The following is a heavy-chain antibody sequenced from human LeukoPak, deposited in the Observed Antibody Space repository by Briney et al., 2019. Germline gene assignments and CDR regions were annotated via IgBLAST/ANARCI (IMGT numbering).Heavy chain of an antibody. J-gene: IGHJ1*01. V-gene: IGHV3-23*01. D-gene: IGHD2-2*02. CDR3: AKDQGYSGGYEYFQH. Sequence: GGSLRLSCAASGFTFSSYGMHWVRQAPGKGLEWVSAISGSGGSTYYADSVKGRFTISRDNSKNTLYLQMNSLRAEDTAVYYCAKDQGYSGGYEYFQHWGQGTLVTVSS. CDR1: GFTFSSYG. CDR2: ISGSGGST.